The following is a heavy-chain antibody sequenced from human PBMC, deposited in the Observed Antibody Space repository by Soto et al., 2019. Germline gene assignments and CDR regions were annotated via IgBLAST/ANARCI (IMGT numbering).Heavy chain of an antibody. CDR3: ARDKITGLFDY. D-gene: IGHD2-8*02. CDR1: GGSISISSYY. J-gene: IGHJ4*02. CDR2: IYYSGST. Sequence: PSDTLSLTCTVSGGSISISSYYWGWIRQPPGKGLEWIGSIYYSGSTYYNPSLKSRVTISVDTSKNQFSLKLTSVTAADTAVYYCARDKITGLFDYWGQGTLVTVSS. V-gene: IGHV4-39*02.